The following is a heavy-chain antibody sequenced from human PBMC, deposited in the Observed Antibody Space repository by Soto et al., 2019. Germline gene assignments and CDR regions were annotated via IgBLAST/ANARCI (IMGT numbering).Heavy chain of an antibody. CDR1: GDSVSSNSAA. CDR3: ARGGSSGWYIYYYGMDV. J-gene: IGHJ6*02. CDR2: TYYRSKWYN. V-gene: IGHV6-1*01. D-gene: IGHD6-19*01. Sequence: SQTLSLTCAISGDSVSSNSAAWNWIRQSPSRGLEWLGRTYYRSKWYNDYAVSVKSRITINPDTSKNQFSLQLNSVTPEDTAVYYCARGGSSGWYIYYYGMDVWGQGTKVTVSS.